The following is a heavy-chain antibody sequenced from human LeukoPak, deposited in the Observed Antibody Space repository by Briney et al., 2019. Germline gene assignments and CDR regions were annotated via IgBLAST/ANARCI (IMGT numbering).Heavy chain of an antibody. D-gene: IGHD5-12*01. J-gene: IGHJ4*02. Sequence: GGPLRLSCAASGFTFSSYVMNWVRHAPGKGLEWVSYMCRSGSTIYYADSVKGRLTISRDNAKNLLYLKMNSLSAEDTAVYYCARAGGYEFDYWGQGTLVTVSS. CDR1: GFTFSSYV. V-gene: IGHV3-48*03. CDR3: ARAGGYEFDY. CDR2: MCRSGSTI.